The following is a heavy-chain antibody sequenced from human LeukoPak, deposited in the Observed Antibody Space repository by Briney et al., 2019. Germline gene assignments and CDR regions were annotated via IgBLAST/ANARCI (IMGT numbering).Heavy chain of an antibody. Sequence: SETLSLTCTVSGGSISGYSWSWIRQSAAKGLEWIGRVYTSGNTNYNPSFKGRVTMSIDTSKKQFSLKLYSVTVADTAEYYCARDNPAGPWGQGTLVTASS. CDR1: GGSISGYS. D-gene: IGHD1-14*01. V-gene: IGHV4-4*07. CDR2: VYTSGNT. CDR3: ARDNPAGP. J-gene: IGHJ5*02.